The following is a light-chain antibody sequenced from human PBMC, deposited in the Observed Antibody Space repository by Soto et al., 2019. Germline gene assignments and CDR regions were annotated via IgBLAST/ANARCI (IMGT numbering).Light chain of an antibody. V-gene: IGLV1-40*01. CDR1: SSNIGSLYD. Sequence: QSVLTQPPSVSGAPGQRVTISCTGSSSNIGSLYDVHWYQQLPGTAPKLLIYDNSNRPSGVPDRFSGSRSGASASLAISGLRSEDEADYHCAAWDDSLNGPVFGGGTKLTVL. CDR2: DNS. CDR3: AAWDDSLNGPV. J-gene: IGLJ3*02.